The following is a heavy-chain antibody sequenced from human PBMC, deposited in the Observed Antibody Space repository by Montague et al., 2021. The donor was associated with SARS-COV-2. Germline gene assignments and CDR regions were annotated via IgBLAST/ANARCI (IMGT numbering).Heavy chain of an antibody. CDR1: GGSISSGAYY. CDR2: IYYSGRT. CDR3: ASVRGGFSVWLLYFDY. D-gene: IGHD3-3*01. Sequence: TLSLTRTLSGGSISSGAYYWSWIRQHPGKGLEWIGYIYYSGRTYFXPSLKSRLTISVDTSKNQFSLKLSAVTAADTAVYYCASVRGGFSVWLLYFDYWGQGTLVTVSS. J-gene: IGHJ4*03. V-gene: IGHV4-31*03.